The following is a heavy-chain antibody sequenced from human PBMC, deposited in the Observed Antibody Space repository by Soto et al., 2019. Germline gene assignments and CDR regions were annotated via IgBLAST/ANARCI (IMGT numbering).Heavy chain of an antibody. CDR3: ARDREPSVYHGMAV. CDR2: ISGGDTTV. Sequence: QVQLVESGGGLVKPGGSLRLSCAASGFAFSDFYMSWTRQAPGKGLEWISYISGGDTTVFYADSVKGRFTISRDNAQKSLYLQMDSLTSEDTAIYYCARDREPSVYHGMAVWGQGTTVTVSS. J-gene: IGHJ6*02. V-gene: IGHV3-11*01. CDR1: GFAFSDFY.